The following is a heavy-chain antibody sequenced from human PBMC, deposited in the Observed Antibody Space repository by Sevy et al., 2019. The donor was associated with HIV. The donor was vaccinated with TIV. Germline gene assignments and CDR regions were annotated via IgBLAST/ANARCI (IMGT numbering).Heavy chain of an antibody. J-gene: IGHJ3*01. Sequence: GGSLRLSCAASGFTFSDYAMSWVRQTPGKGLEWVSTISGRGFSTYYAGSVKGRFTLSRDNSKNTLYRLMNSLRAEDTAIYYCAGHGVLLSGAIEGDAFDVWGQGTMVTVSS. CDR2: ISGRGFST. CDR1: GFTFSDYA. V-gene: IGHV3-23*01. CDR3: AGHGVLLSGAIEGDAFDV. D-gene: IGHD2-2*02.